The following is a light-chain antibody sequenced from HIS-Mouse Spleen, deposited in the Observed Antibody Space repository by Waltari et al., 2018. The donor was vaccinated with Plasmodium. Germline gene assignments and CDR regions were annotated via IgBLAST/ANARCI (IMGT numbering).Light chain of an antibody. CDR3: QSADSSGTYRV. Sequence: SYELPQPPSVSVSPGQTARITCSGAALPKQYAYWYQQKPGQAPVLVIYKDSERPSGLPERFSGSSSGTTGTLTISGVQAEDEADYYCQSADSSGTYRVFGGGTKLTVL. J-gene: IGLJ2*01. CDR1: ALPKQY. V-gene: IGLV3-25*03. CDR2: KDS.